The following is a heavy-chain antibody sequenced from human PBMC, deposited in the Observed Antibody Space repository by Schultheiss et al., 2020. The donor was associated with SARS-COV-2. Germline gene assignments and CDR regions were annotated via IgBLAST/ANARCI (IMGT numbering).Heavy chain of an antibody. J-gene: IGHJ2*01. CDR2: IDWDDDK. CDR3: ARIIYDSTAVWYFDL. Sequence: SGPTLVKPTQTLTLTCTFSGFSLSTSGMCVSWIRQPPGKALEWLARIDWDDDKYYSTSLKTRLTISKDTSKNQVVLTMTNMDPVDTATYYCARIIYDSTAVWYFDLWGRGTLVTVSS. CDR1: GFSLSTSGMC. D-gene: IGHD3-22*01. V-gene: IGHV2-70*11.